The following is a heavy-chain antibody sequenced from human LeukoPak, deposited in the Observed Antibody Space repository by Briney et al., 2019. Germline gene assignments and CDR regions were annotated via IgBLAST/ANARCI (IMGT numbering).Heavy chain of an antibody. Sequence: GASVKVSCKASGYTFTGYYMHWVRQAPGQGLEWMGGIIPIFGTANYAQKFQGRVTITADESTSTAYMELSSLRSEDTAVYYCARGTDDSSGYLLNWGQGTLVTVSS. J-gene: IGHJ4*02. D-gene: IGHD3-22*01. CDR2: IIPIFGTA. CDR3: ARGTDDSSGYLLN. CDR1: GYTFTGYY. V-gene: IGHV1-69*13.